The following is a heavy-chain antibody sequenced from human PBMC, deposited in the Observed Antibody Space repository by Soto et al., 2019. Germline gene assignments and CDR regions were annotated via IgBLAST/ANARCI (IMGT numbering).Heavy chain of an antibody. D-gene: IGHD5-18*01. J-gene: IGHJ3*02. CDR3: ARDLGWLQPDAFDI. CDR1: GFTFSSYS. V-gene: IGHV3-30*03. CDR2: ISYDGSNK. Sequence: VQLVESGGGLVKPGGSLRLSCAASGFTFSSYSMNWVRQAPGKGLEWVAVISYDGSNKYYADSVKGRFTISRDNSKNTLYLQMNSLRAEDTAVYYCARDLGWLQPDAFDIWGQGTMVTVSS.